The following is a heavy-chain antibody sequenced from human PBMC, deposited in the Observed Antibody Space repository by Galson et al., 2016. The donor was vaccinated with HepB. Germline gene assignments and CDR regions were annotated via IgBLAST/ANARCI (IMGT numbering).Heavy chain of an antibody. CDR1: GGSISSGNYY. CDR3: ARAGGSGSPSYYFDY. CDR2: IYTSGST. V-gene: IGHV4-61*02. Sequence: TLSLTCTVSGGSISSGNYYWSWIRQPAGKGLEWIGRIYTSGSTNYNPSLKSRVTMSVDTSKNQFSLNLSSVTAADTAVYYCARAGGSGSPSYYFDYWGRGTLVTVPS. J-gene: IGHJ4*02. D-gene: IGHD3-10*01.